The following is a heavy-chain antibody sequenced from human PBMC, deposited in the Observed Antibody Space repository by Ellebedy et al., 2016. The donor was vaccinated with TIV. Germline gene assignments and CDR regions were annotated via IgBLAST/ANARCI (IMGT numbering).Heavy chain of an antibody. Sequence: PGGSLRLSCAFRLTFSGHTMFWFRPAPGKGLAWVSSIRSTSDYIYYADSVKGRFTISRDNSKTTLYLQMNSLRAEDTAVYYCAKIVMGGRAMALGHWGQGTLVTVSS. CDR1: RLTFSGHT. CDR2: IRSTSDYI. J-gene: IGHJ4*02. CDR3: AKIVMGGRAMALGH. D-gene: IGHD5-18*01. V-gene: IGHV3-21*04.